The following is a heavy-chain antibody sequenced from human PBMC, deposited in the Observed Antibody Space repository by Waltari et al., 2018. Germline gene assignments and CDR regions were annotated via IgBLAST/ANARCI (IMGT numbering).Heavy chain of an antibody. Sequence: QVQLQESGPGLVKPSGTLSLTCAVSGGSISSSNWWSWVRQPPGKGLEWIGEIYHSGSTNYNPSLKSRVTISVDTSKNQFSLKLSSVTAADTAVYYCARVGRDYDILTGYPLGAFDYWGQGTLVTVSS. CDR3: ARVGRDYDILTGYPLGAFDY. CDR1: GGSISSSNW. CDR2: IYHSGST. V-gene: IGHV4-4*02. D-gene: IGHD3-9*01. J-gene: IGHJ4*02.